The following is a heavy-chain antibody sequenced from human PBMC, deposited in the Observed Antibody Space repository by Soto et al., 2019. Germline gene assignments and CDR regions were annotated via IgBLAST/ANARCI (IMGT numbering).Heavy chain of an antibody. CDR1: GLRSWNYA. Sequence: GGSLRISCVASGLRSWNYAVSGVRQAPGKGLEWVSGISGSGGSTHYTDSVKGRFTISRDNSKNTLYLQMNALRAEDTAVYYCAKDPAYDSSGYEFVGFDYWGQGTLVTVSS. CDR2: ISGSGGST. CDR3: AKDPAYDSSGYEFVGFDY. D-gene: IGHD3-22*01. V-gene: IGHV3-23*01. J-gene: IGHJ4*02.